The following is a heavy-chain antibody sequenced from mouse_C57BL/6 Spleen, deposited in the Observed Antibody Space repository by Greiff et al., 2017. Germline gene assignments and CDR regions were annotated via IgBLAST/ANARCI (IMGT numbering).Heavy chain of an antibody. CDR2: IWSGGST. D-gene: IGHD1-1*01. J-gene: IGHJ3*01. Sequence: VKLKQSGPGLVQPSQSLSITCTVSGFSLTSYGVHWVRQSPGKGLEWLGVIWSGGSTDYNAAFISRLSISKDNSKSQVFFKMNSLQADDTAIYYCARPHYYGSREFAYWGQGTLVTVSA. CDR3: ARPHYYGSREFAY. CDR1: GFSLTSYG. V-gene: IGHV2-2*01.